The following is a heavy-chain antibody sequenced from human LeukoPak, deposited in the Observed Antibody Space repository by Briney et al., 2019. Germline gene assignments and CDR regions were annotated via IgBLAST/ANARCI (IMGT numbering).Heavy chain of an antibody. CDR1: GFTFSSYA. Sequence: PGGSLRLSCAASGFTFSSYAMHWVRQAPGKGLERVSVISYDGNNKYYADSVKGRFTISRDNSKNTLYLQMNYLRPEDTAVYYCARETEAFDSWGQGTLVTVSS. CDR3: ARETEAFDS. V-gene: IGHV3-30-3*01. CDR2: ISYDGNNK. J-gene: IGHJ4*02.